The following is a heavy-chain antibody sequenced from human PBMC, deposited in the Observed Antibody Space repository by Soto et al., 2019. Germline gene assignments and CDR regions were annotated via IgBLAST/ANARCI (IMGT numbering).Heavy chain of an antibody. CDR2: ISAYNGNT. V-gene: IGHV1-18*01. Sequence: ASVKVSSKAPRYTLTSYGMSWVRQAPGQGLEWMGWISAYNGNTNYAQKLQGRVTMTTDTSTSTAYMELRSLRSDDTAVYYCARVNPQDAFDIWGQGTMVTVSS. CDR3: ARVNPQDAFDI. CDR1: RYTLTSYG. J-gene: IGHJ3*02.